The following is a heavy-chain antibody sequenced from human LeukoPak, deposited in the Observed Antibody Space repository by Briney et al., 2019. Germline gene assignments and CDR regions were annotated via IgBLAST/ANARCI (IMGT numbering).Heavy chain of an antibody. Sequence: GGSPRLSCADSGFLFSDFIDHTMVWVRQAPGKGLEWVSYISSSSTSISYADSVRGRFSISRDNAQRSLYLHMNSLRDEDTAVYYCAREFSVVGNFDYWGQGTLVIVSS. D-gene: IGHD2-21*01. CDR3: AREFSVVGNFDY. J-gene: IGHJ4*02. CDR2: ISSSSTSI. CDR1: GFLFSDFIDHT. V-gene: IGHV3-21*01.